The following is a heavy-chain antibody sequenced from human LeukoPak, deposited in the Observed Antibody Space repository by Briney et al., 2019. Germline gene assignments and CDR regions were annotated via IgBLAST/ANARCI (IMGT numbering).Heavy chain of an antibody. CDR2: IYGSGRP. Sequence: SETLSLTCTVSGGSISSHYWSWIRQPPGRGLEWIGNIYGSGRPNYNPSLTSRVTISVDTSKNRFSLKLTSVTAADTAVYYCARETSLVGYSGGLGFNYWGQGILVTVSS. V-gene: IGHV4-59*11. J-gene: IGHJ4*02. CDR1: GGSISSHY. CDR3: ARETSLVGYSGGLGFNY. D-gene: IGHD6-19*01.